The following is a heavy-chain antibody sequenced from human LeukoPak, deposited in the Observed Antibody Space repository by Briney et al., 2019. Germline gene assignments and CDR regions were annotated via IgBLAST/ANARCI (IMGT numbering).Heavy chain of an antibody. D-gene: IGHD3-10*01. J-gene: IGHJ5*02. V-gene: IGHV3-53*05. CDR3: ARAMVRGVIIGRFDP. CDR2: IYSGGGA. CDR1: GFTVSSKY. Sequence: GGSLRLSCAASGFTVSSKYMVWVRQAPEKGLEWVSVIYSGGGAYYADSVKGRFTLSRDNSKNTLYLQMNSLRAEDTAVYYCARAMVRGVIIGRFDPWGQGTLVTVSS.